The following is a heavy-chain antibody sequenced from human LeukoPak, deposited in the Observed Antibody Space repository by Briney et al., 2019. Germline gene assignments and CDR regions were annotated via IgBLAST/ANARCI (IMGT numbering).Heavy chain of an antibody. CDR3: ARGGQLVQELRSDAFDI. V-gene: IGHV1-2*02. Sequence: ASVKVSCKASGYTFTGYYMHWVRQAPGQGLEWMGWINPNSGGTNYAQKFQGRVTMTRDTSISTAYMELSRLRADDTAVYYCARGGQLVQELRSDAFDIWGQGTMVTVSS. CDR1: GYTFTGYY. D-gene: IGHD6-6*01. CDR2: INPNSGGT. J-gene: IGHJ3*02.